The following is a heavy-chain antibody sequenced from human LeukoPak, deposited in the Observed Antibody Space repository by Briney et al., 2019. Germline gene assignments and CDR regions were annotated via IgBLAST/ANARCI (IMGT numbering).Heavy chain of an antibody. CDR2: VSGSGGST. D-gene: IGHD6-13*01. CDR1: GFTFSTYA. V-gene: IGHV3-23*01. Sequence: GGSLRLSCAASGFTFSTYAMSWVRQAPGKGLEWVSAVSGSGGSTYYADSVKGRFTISRDNSKNTLYLQMNSLRAEDTSIYFCAKALEQEAVIALDSWGQGTLVTVSS. CDR3: AKALEQEAVIALDS. J-gene: IGHJ4*02.